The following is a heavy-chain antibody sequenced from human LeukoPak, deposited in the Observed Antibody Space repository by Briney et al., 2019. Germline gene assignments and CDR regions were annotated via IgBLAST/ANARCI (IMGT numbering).Heavy chain of an antibody. J-gene: IGHJ6*03. Sequence: GGSLRLSCAASGFTFSNYWMHWVRQAPGKGLVWVSRIHSDGSITAYADSVKGRFTISRDNAKNTLYLQMNSLRPEDTAVYYCAKDAGFYYYMDVWGKGTTVTVSS. CDR1: GFTFSNYW. CDR2: IHSDGSIT. CDR3: AKDAGFYYYMDV. V-gene: IGHV3-74*01. D-gene: IGHD5-12*01.